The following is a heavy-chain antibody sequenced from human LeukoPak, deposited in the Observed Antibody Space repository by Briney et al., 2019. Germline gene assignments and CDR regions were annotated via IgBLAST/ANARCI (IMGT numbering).Heavy chain of an antibody. V-gene: IGHV4-39*01. CDR1: GGSISSSSYY. CDR2: LSYSGST. CDR3: ARVSSSWHYFDY. D-gene: IGHD6-13*01. J-gene: IGHJ4*02. Sequence: PSETLSLTCTVSGGSISSSSYYWGWIRQPPGKGLEWIGSLSYSGSTNNSPSLKSRVTISVDTSKNQFSLRLSSVTAADTAVYYCARVSSSWHYFDYWGQGTLVTVSS.